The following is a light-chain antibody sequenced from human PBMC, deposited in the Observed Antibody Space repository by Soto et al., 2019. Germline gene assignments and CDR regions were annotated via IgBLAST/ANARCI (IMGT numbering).Light chain of an antibody. Sequence: EIVLTQSPGTLSLSPGQRATLSCRASESISRDYLAWYQQRLGQAPRLLIYGAYSGATGIPDRFSGSGSGTDFTLTISRLAPEDFAIYYCQQYGGVPYTFGQGTKLEIK. CDR2: GAY. J-gene: IGKJ2*01. CDR1: ESISRDY. V-gene: IGKV3-20*01. CDR3: QQYGGVPYT.